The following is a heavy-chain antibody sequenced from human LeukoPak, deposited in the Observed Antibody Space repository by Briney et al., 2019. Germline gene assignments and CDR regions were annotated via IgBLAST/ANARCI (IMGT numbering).Heavy chain of an antibody. Sequence: GGSLRLSCAASGFTVSSNYMSWVRQAPGKGLEWVSVIYSGGSTYYADSVKGRFTISRDNSKNTLYLQMNSLRAEDTAVYYCARSGDPQETPGGVDFWSGYYTSYYYGMDVWGQGTTVTVSS. CDR2: IYSGGST. V-gene: IGHV3-66*01. CDR3: ARSGDPQETPGGVDFWSGYYTSYYYGMDV. CDR1: GFTVSSNY. D-gene: IGHD3-3*01. J-gene: IGHJ6*02.